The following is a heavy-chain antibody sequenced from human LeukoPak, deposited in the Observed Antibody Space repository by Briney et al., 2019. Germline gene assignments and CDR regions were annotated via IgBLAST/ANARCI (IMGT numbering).Heavy chain of an antibody. CDR1: GXSISRSSYY. CDR2: IYYSGST. Sequence: KPSETLSLTSTVSGXSISRSSYYCGWIRQPPGKGLEWIATIYYSGSTYYNPSLKSRVTISADTSKNQFSLKLSSVTAADTAVYYCARLTSGHFDYWGQGTLVTVSS. CDR3: ARLTSGHFDY. J-gene: IGHJ4*02. D-gene: IGHD3-10*01. V-gene: IGHV4-39*01.